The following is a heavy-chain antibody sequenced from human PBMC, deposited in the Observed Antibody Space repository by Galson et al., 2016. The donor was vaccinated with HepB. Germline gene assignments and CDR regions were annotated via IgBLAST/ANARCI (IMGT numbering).Heavy chain of an antibody. D-gene: IGHD6-19*01. CDR3: ARHGTIAVGGSRYGNYFYGRDV. J-gene: IGHJ6*02. CDR1: GASISSSSYY. Sequence: SETLSLTCTVSGASISSSSYYWGWIRQPPGKGLEWIGSIYYSGSSYYNPSLKSRVTMSVDTSMHQFSLKLSSVTAADTAVYYCARHGTIAVGGSRYGNYFYGRDVWGQGTTVTVSS. V-gene: IGHV4-39*01. CDR2: IYYSGSS.